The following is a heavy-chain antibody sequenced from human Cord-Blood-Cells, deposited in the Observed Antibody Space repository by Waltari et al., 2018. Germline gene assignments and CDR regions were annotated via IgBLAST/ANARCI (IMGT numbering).Heavy chain of an antibody. J-gene: IGHJ4*02. CDR3: ASRIAVDY. D-gene: IGHD6-19*01. Sequence: EVQLVESGGGVVQPGGSLRLSCAASGFTFDDYALHWVRPAPGKGLEWVSLISGDGGSTYYADSVKGRFTISRDNSKNSLYLQMNSLRTEDTALYYCASRIAVDYWGQGTLVTVSS. V-gene: IGHV3-43*02. CDR2: ISGDGGST. CDR1: GFTFDDYA.